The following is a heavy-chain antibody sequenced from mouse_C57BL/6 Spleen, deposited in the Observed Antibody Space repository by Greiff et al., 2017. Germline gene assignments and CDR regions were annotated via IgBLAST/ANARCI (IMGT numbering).Heavy chain of an antibody. V-gene: IGHV5-16*01. CDR3: ARMNGYAMDY. Sequence: EVMLVESEGGLVQPGSSMKLSCTASGFTFSDYYMAWVRQVPEKGLEWVANINYDGSSTYYLDSLKSRFIISRDNAKNILYLQMSSLKSEDTATYYCARMNGYAMDYWGQGTSVTVSS. CDR2: INYDGSST. J-gene: IGHJ4*01. CDR1: GFTFSDYY.